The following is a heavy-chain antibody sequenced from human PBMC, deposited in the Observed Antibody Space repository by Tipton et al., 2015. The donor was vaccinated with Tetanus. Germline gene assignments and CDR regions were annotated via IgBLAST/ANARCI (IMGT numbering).Heavy chain of an antibody. CDR1: GFIFSSYG. D-gene: IGHD2-15*01. CDR3: AREADCSGGSCFSGDFDN. J-gene: IGHJ4*02. Sequence: SLRLSCAAPGFIFSSYGIHWVRQAPGKGLEWVAVSWYDGTDKYYADSVKGRFTISRDNSKNTLYLQMNSLRAEDTAVYYCAREADCSGGSCFSGDFDNWGRGTQVTVSS. V-gene: IGHV3-33*01. CDR2: SWYDGTDK.